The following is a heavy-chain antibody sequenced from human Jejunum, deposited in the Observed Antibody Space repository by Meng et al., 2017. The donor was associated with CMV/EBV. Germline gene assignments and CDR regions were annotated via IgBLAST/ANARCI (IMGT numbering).Heavy chain of an antibody. CDR3: AREFSVGGRTPGMAV. CDR2: ISYDDGSNY. V-gene: IGHV3-30-3*01. J-gene: IGHJ6*02. CDR1: FTFSTST. Sequence: FTFSTSTMHWVRQAPGKGLEWVAVISYDDGSNYFYADSVKGRFTISRDNSKNTLYLQMNSLRPEDTAVYFCAREFSVGGRTPGMAVWGQGTTVTVSS.